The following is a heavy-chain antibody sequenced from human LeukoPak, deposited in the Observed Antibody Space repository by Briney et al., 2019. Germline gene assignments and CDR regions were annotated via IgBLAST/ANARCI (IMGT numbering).Heavy chain of an antibody. J-gene: IGHJ6*04. D-gene: IGHD3-10*01. CDR2: IYHSGST. CDR1: GGSISSSNW. Sequence: SETLSLTCTVSGGSISSSNWWSWVRQPPGKGLEWIGEIYHSGSTNYNPSLKSRVTISVDKSKNQFSLKLSSVTAADTAVYYCARVLGGFGELFRSYGMDVWGKGTTVTVSS. CDR3: ARVLGGFGELFRSYGMDV. V-gene: IGHV4-4*02.